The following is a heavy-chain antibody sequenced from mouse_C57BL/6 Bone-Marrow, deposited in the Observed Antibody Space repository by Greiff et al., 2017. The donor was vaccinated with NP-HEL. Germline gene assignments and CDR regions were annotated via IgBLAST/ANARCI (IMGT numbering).Heavy chain of an antibody. Sequence: VQLQQPGAELVKPGASVKLSCKASGYTFTSYWMHWVKQRPGQGLEWIGMIHPNSGSTNYNEKLKSKATLTVDKSSSTAYMQLSSLTSEDSAVYYCARWDWDDAMDYWGQGTSVTVSS. CDR2: IHPNSGST. J-gene: IGHJ4*01. CDR3: ARWDWDDAMDY. CDR1: GYTFTSYW. V-gene: IGHV1-64*01. D-gene: IGHD4-1*01.